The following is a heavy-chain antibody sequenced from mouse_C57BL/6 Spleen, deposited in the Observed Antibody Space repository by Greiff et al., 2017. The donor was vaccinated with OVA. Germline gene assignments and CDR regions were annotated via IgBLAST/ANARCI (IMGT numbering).Heavy chain of an antibody. D-gene: IGHD5-2*01. J-gene: IGHJ2*01. Sequence: EVNVVESGGGLVKPGGSLKLSCAASGFTFSDYGMHWVRQAPEKGLEWVAYISSGSSTIYYADTVKGRFTISRDNAKNTLFLQMTSLRSEDTAMYYCAREGNNYVYYFDYWGQGTTLTVSS. V-gene: IGHV5-17*01. CDR1: GFTFSDYG. CDR3: AREGNNYVYYFDY. CDR2: ISSGSSTI.